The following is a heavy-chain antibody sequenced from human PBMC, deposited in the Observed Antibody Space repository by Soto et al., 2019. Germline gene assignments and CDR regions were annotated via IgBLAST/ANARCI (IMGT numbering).Heavy chain of an antibody. D-gene: IGHD5-12*01. CDR3: ARNGQTYDYYFFDN. J-gene: IGHJ4*02. Sequence: ASVKVSCKASGYTFTSYGISWVRQAPGQGPEWVGVINPSTLVTSYAQKFQGRVTMTRDTSTSTVYMELNSLISEDTAVYYCARNGQTYDYYFFDNWGQGTLVTVSS. CDR2: INPSTLVT. CDR1: GYTFTSYG. V-gene: IGHV1-46*01.